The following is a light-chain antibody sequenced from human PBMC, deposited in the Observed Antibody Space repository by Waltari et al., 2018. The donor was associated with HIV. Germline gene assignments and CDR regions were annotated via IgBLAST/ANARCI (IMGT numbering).Light chain of an antibody. Sequence: IQFTQFLSFLSASVGERVTFTCRASQGIRNSLAWYQQRPGKAPNLLIYAASTLHSGVPSRFSGSGSGTDFTLTISSLQPEDFATYYCQQFKTYPLTFGPGTKVDVK. J-gene: IGKJ3*01. V-gene: IGKV1-9*01. CDR1: QGIRNS. CDR2: AAS. CDR3: QQFKTYPLT.